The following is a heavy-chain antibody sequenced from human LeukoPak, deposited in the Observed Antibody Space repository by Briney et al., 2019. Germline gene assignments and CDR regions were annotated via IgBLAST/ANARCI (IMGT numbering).Heavy chain of an antibody. V-gene: IGHV3-23*01. D-gene: IGHD1-26*01. CDR3: ATTTTAKGFAY. CDR2: ISGSVGIT. J-gene: IGHJ4*02. Sequence: GGSLRLSCAASGATFTIDAMSCGRQAPGKGLWWGSAISGSVGITYYADSVTGRVTLSSDNSTNTLSLQLHSLRAQDTAVYYCATTTTAKGFAYCGQAPLVTVPS. CDR1: GATFTIDA.